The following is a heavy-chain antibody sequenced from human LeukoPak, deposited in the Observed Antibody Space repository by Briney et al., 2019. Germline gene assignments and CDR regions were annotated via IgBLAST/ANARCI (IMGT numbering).Heavy chain of an antibody. CDR1: GYTFSGNY. CDR3: AGRTIFGVVIRSYYYMDV. Sequence: GASVKVSCKASGYTFSGNYIHWVRQAPGQGLEWMGGIIPIFGTANYAQKFQGRVTITADKSTSTAYMELSSLRSEDTAVYYCAGRTIFGVVIRSYYYMDVWGKGTTVTVSS. CDR2: IIPIFGTA. D-gene: IGHD3-3*01. V-gene: IGHV1-69*06. J-gene: IGHJ6*03.